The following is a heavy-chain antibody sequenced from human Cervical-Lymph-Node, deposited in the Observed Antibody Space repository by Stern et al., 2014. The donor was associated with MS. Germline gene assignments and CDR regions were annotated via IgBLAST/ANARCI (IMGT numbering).Heavy chain of an antibody. Sequence: QVQLQESGPGLVKPSETLSLTCTVSGGSIRTFSWSWIRQPPGRGLEWIGCVYYNGTTTHNPSLKSRVTMSVDTSKSQLSLRLHSVTAADTAVYYCARHGVGVKDFDSWGQGTLVTVSS. CDR3: ARHGVGVKDFDS. CDR2: VYYNGTT. V-gene: IGHV4-59*01. CDR1: GGSIRTFS. J-gene: IGHJ4*02. D-gene: IGHD4-23*01.